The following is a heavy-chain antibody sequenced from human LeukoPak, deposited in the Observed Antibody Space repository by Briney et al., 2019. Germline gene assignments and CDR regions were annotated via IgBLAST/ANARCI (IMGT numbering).Heavy chain of an antibody. CDR3: ARDWNWGSSDAFDI. V-gene: IGHV1-46*01. CDR2: INPGGGNT. D-gene: IGHD7-27*01. CDR1: GYTFARYY. Sequence: ASVKVSCKAPGYTFARYYIHWVRQAPGQRLEWMGIINPGGGNTNYAQKFQGRVTVTRDTSTTTVYLELSSLRSEDTAVYYCARDWNWGSSDAFDIWGQGTMVTVSS. J-gene: IGHJ3*02.